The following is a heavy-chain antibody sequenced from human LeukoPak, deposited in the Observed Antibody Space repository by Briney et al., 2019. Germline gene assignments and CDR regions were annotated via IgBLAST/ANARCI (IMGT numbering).Heavy chain of an antibody. CDR2: ICMTGSI. V-gene: IGHV4-31*02. D-gene: IGHD2-2*01. CDR3: ARTGYCSSSSCYEVYGMDV. CDR1: SASPCSGGYH. Sequence: SETLSLTCSVYSASPCSGGYHWSWIRQRPGRGLEWIGFICMTGSILYNPVLKTRVTISQDTSQNQFYLKMTSMTAADTAVYFCARTGYCSSSSCYEVYGMDVWGQGTTVTVS. J-gene: IGHJ6*02.